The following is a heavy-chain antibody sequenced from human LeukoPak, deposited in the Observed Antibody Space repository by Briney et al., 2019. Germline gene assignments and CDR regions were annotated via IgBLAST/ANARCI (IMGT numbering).Heavy chain of an antibody. D-gene: IGHD2-2*01. J-gene: IGHJ5*02. Sequence: GSVKVSCKASGCTFTNYGTNWVRQAPGQRLEWMGWISAYTGNTKYAQKFQGRINMTTDTSTTTAYMDLRGLRSDDTAMYYCARAKSTSREDDWFDPSGQATLVTVSS. CDR2: ISAYTGNT. CDR1: GCTFTNYG. CDR3: ARAKSTSREDDWFDP. V-gene: IGHV1-18*01.